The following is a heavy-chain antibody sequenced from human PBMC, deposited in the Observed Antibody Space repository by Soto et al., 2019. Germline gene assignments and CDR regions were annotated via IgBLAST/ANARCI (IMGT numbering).Heavy chain of an antibody. CDR3: ARNSYGYLSYYYYGMDV. V-gene: IGHV1-69*13. CDR1: GGTFSSYA. CDR2: IIPIFGTA. J-gene: IGHJ6*02. Sequence: AASVKVSCKASGGTFSSYAISWVRQAPGQGLEWMGGIIPIFGTANYAQKFQGRVTITADESTSTAYMELSSLRSEDTAVYYCARNSYGYLSYYYYGMDVWGQGTTVTVSS. D-gene: IGHD5-18*01.